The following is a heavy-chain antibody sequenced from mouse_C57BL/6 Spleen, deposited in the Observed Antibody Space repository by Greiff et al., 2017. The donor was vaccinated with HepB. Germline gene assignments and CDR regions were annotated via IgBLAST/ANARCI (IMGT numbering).Heavy chain of an antibody. CDR2: IYPGDGDT. CDR3: ARTGLPYRSLDY. V-gene: IGHV1-80*01. D-gene: IGHD2-12*01. CDR1: GYAFSSYW. Sequence: VQLQQSGAELVKPGASVKISCKASGYAFSSYWMNWVKQRPGKGLEWIGQIYPGDGDTNYNGKFKGKATLTADKSSSTAYMQLSSLTSEDSAVYFCARTGLPYRSLDYWGQGTTLTVSS. J-gene: IGHJ2*01.